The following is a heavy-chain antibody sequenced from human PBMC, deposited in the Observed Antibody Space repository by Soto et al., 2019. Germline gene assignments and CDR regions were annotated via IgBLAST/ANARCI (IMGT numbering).Heavy chain of an antibody. V-gene: IGHV3-33*01. CDR3: ARDERTYYYDSSGYPSDY. Sequence: PGGSLRLSCAASGFTFSSYGMHWVRQAPGKGLEWVAVIWYDGSNKYYADSVKGRFTISRDNSKNTLYLQMNSLRAEDTAVYYCARDERTYYYDSSGYPSDYWGQGTLVTVSS. D-gene: IGHD3-22*01. CDR1: GFTFSSYG. CDR2: IWYDGSNK. J-gene: IGHJ4*02.